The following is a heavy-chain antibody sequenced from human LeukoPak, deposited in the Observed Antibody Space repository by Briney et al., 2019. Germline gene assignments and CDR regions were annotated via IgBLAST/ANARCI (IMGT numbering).Heavy chain of an antibody. D-gene: IGHD3-22*01. CDR2: ISSSSDTM. CDR3: ARGQENYYDSSGYYSWFDP. CDR1: GFTFSSCS. J-gene: IGHJ5*02. Sequence: GGSLRLSCVASGFTFSSCSMNWVRQGPGKGLEWVSYISSSSDTMYYADSVKGRFTISRDNAKNSLYLQMNSLRAEDTAVYYCARGQENYYDSSGYYSWFDPWGQGTLVTVSS. V-gene: IGHV3-48*01.